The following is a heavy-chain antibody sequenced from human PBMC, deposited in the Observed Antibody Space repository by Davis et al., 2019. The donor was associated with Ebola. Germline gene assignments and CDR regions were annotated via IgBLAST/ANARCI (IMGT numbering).Heavy chain of an antibody. CDR3: ARLVTIFGVMDV. D-gene: IGHD3-3*01. CDR1: GGSISSYY. Sequence: SETLSLTCTVSGGSISSYYWSWIRQPPGKGLEWIGYIYYSGSTNYNPSLKSRVTISVDTSKNQFSLKLSSVTAADTAVYYCARLVTIFGVMDVWGQGTTVTVSS. J-gene: IGHJ6*02. V-gene: IGHV4-59*08. CDR2: IYYSGST.